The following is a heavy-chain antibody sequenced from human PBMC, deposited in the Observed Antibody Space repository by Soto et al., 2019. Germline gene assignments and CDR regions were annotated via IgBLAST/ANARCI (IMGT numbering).Heavy chain of an antibody. CDR1: GYSFTSYG. V-gene: IGHV1-18*01. Sequence: ASVKVSCKASGYSFTSYGISWVRQAPGQGLEWMGWISAYNGNKKYAQKLQGRVTMTTDTSTSTAYMELRSLRDEDTAVYYCASELAALNWFDPWGQGTLVTVSS. CDR2: ISAYNGNK. J-gene: IGHJ5*02. D-gene: IGHD1-1*01. CDR3: ASELAALNWFDP.